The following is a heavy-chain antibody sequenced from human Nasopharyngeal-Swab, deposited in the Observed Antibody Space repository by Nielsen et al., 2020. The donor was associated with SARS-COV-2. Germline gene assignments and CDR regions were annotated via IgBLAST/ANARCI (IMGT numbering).Heavy chain of an antibody. Sequence: SETLSLTCAVSGGSFSGHYWTWIRQPPGKGLEWIGEINHSGTTSYNPSLKSRVTISVDTSKNQFSLKLSSVTAADTALYYCASWNYYDSSGYLSWGQGTLVTVCS. CDR2: INHSGTT. CDR3: ASWNYYDSSGYLS. CDR1: GGSFSGHY. D-gene: IGHD3-22*01. J-gene: IGHJ5*02. V-gene: IGHV4-34*01.